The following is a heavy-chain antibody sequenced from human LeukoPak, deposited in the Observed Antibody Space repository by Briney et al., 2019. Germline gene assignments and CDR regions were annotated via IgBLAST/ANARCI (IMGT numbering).Heavy chain of an antibody. CDR3: ARGRSTEY. V-gene: IGHV3-7*01. CDR2: IKHDGSEK. Sequence: GGSLRLSCVASGFTFSLYWMTWVRQAPGKGLEWVAKIKHDGSEKYHVDSVKGRFTISRDNAKKSLYLQMNSLRGEDTAVYYCARGRSTEYWGQGTLVTVSS. J-gene: IGHJ4*02. CDR1: GFTFSLYW.